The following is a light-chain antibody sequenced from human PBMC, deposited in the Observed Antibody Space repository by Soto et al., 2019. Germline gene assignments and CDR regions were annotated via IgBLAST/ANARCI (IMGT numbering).Light chain of an antibody. J-gene: IGLJ2*01. CDR3: QTWGTGPVV. Sequence: QLVLTQSPSASASLGASVKLTCTLSSGHSSYAIAWHQQQPEKGPRYLMKLNSDGSHSKGDGIPDRFSGSSSGAERYLTISSLRSEDEAAYYCQTWGTGPVVFGGGTKLTVL. CDR1: SGHSSYA. CDR2: LNSDGSH. V-gene: IGLV4-69*01.